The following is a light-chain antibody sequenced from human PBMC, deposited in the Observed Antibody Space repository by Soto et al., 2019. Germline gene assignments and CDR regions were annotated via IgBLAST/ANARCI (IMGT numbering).Light chain of an antibody. V-gene: IGKV1-12*01. CDR2: AAS. Sequence: DIQMTQSPSSVSASVGDRVTITCRASQGIRNWLAWYQQKPGTAPKLLIYAASSLQSGVPSRFSGSGSGTDFTLTISSLQPEDFATYYCQQANSFPRTFGQVTKVEIK. CDR3: QQANSFPRT. J-gene: IGKJ1*01. CDR1: QGIRNW.